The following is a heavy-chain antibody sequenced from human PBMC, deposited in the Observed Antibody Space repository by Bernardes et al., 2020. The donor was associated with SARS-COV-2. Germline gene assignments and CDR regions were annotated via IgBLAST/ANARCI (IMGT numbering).Heavy chain of an antibody. V-gene: IGHV3-11*05. CDR3: ARDTSRFTASMDFES. CDR2: YP. J-gene: IGHJ4*02. Sequence: YPNYAGSVKGRFTISRDNARNSLYLQMTNLRADDTATYFCARDTSRFTASMDFESWGQGTLVTVSS. D-gene: IGHD3-9*01.